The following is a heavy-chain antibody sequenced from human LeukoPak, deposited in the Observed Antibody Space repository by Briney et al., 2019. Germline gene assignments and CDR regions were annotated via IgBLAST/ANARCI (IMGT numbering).Heavy chain of an antibody. CDR1: GFTFSSYG. CDR3: AKDPNWGPMYYFDY. D-gene: IGHD7-27*01. CDR2: IWSGGSNK. J-gene: IGHJ4*02. Sequence: PGGSLRLSCAASGFTFSSYGIHWVRQAPGKGLEWVAIIWSGGSNKYYADSVKGRFTISRDDSKNTLWLQMNSLRAEDTAVYYCAKDPNWGPMYYFDYWGQGTLVTVSS. V-gene: IGHV3-33*06.